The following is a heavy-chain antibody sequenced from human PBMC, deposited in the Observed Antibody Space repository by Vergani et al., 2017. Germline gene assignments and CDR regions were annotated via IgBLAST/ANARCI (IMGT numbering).Heavy chain of an antibody. V-gene: IGHV4-38-2*02. Sequence: QVQLQESGPGLVKPSETLSLTCTVSGYSISSGYYWGWIRQPPGKVLEWIGSIYHSGSTYYNPSFKSRVTISVDTSKNQFSLTLSSVTAADTAVYYCARVSYDGIFGVVIIGDYFDYWGQGTLVTVSS. CDR1: GYSISSGYY. J-gene: IGHJ4*02. CDR2: IYHSGST. D-gene: IGHD3-3*01. CDR3: ARVSYDGIFGVVIIGDYFDY.